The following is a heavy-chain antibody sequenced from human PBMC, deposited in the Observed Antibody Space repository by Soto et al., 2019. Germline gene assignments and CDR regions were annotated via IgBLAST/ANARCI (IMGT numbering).Heavy chain of an antibody. CDR1: GGTFSSYA. CDR2: IIPIFGTA. J-gene: IGHJ6*02. Sequence: QVQLVQSGAEVKKPGSSVKVSCKASGGTFSSYAISWVRQAPGQGLEWMGGIIPIFGTANYAQKFQGRVTITADESTSTAYMELSSLRSEDTAVYYCARDRARPGDYYYYGMDVWGQGTTVTVSS. CDR3: ARDRARPGDYYYYGMDV. D-gene: IGHD3-10*01. V-gene: IGHV1-69*12.